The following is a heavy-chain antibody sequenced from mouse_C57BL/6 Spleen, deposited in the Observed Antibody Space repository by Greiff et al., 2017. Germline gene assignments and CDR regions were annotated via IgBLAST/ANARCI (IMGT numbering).Heavy chain of an antibody. CDR3: ASEGTLGLYWYCDV. D-gene: IGHD4-1*01. J-gene: IGHJ1*03. CDR2: IYPGDGDT. CDR1: GYAFSSYW. Sequence: QVQLQQSGAELVKPGASVKISCKASGYAFSSYWMNWVKQRPGKGLEWIGQIYPGDGDTNYNGKFKGKATLTADKSSSTAYMQLSSLTSEDSAVYFCASEGTLGLYWYCDVWGTGTTVTVSS. V-gene: IGHV1-80*01.